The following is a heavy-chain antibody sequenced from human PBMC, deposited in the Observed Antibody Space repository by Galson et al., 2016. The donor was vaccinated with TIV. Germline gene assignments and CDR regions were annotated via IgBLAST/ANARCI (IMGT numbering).Heavy chain of an antibody. CDR3: ARGRGYCDTTSCYVDY. CDR1: GFTFSSYE. J-gene: IGHJ4*02. V-gene: IGHV3-48*03. Sequence: SLRLSCAASGFTFSSYEMNWVRQAPGKGLEWVSYIIESGRSTYYADSVKGRFSISRDNAKNSLYLQMSILRAEDTAVYYCARGRGYCDTTSCYVDYWGQGTLVTVSS. D-gene: IGHD2-2*01. CDR2: IIESGRST.